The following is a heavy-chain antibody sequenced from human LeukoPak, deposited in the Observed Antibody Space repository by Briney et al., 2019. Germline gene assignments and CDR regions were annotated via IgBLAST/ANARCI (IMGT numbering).Heavy chain of an antibody. V-gene: IGHV3-23*01. CDR2: ISGSGGST. CDR1: GFTFSSYA. CDR3: AKDNVYYYYYYMDV. Sequence: GGSLRLPCAASGFTFSSYAMSWVRQAPGKGLEWVSAISGSGGSTYYADSVKGRFTISRDNSKNTLYLQMNSLRAEDTAVYYCAKDNVYYYYYYMDVWGKGTTVTVSS. J-gene: IGHJ6*03.